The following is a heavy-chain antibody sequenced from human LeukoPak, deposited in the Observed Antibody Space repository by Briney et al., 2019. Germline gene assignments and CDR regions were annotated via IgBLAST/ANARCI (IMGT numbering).Heavy chain of an antibody. CDR1: GFTLSDHY. D-gene: IGHD6-13*01. J-gene: IGHJ5*01. V-gene: IGHV3-11*01. CDR2: ISGSGNIV. Sequence: PGGSQRLSCAPAGFTLSDHYMGWIRHPGGKGREWLALISGSGNIVYDAAYMKGRLTVSRDNAEKSLFLQMYSLTAEDTAVYYCARVLSRAAVTNWFDSWGQGTLVTVSS. CDR3: ARVLSRAAVTNWFDS.